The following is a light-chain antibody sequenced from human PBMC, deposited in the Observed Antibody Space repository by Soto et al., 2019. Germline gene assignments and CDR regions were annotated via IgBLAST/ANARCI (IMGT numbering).Light chain of an antibody. CDR1: QSVSSSY. V-gene: IGKV3-20*01. Sequence: EIVLTQSPGTLSLSPGERATLSCRSSQSVSSSYLAWYQQKPGQAPRLLIYDVSSRATGIPDRFSGSGSGTDFTLTISRLESEDFAVYYCQQYGISPTFGQGTKVEIK. CDR3: QQYGISPT. CDR2: DVS. J-gene: IGKJ1*01.